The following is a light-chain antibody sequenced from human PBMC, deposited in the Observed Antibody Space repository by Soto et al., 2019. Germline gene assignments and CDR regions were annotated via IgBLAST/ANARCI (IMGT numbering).Light chain of an antibody. CDR2: DAS. V-gene: IGKV1-5*01. Sequence: DIQMTQSPSTLSASVGDRVSITCRASQSVDRYLAWYQQKPGKAPHLLIYDASSLESGVPSRFSGSGSGTEFTLTISSLQPDDFTTFYCQQYKDYTWTFDQGTKVEV. CDR1: QSVDRY. J-gene: IGKJ1*01. CDR3: QQYKDYTWT.